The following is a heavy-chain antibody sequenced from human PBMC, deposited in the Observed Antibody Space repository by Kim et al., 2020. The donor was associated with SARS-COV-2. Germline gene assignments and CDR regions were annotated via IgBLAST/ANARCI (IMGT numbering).Heavy chain of an antibody. CDR1: GDSMSSGTYY. CDR3: ARRDPVYGSGSVDY. J-gene: IGHJ4*02. CDR2: IYYNEMT. Sequence: SQTLSLTCFVSGDSMSSGTYYWDWIRQPPGKGLEWIGSIYYNEMTYYNPSLKSRATISVDSSKDQFSLRLTSVTAADTAVYYCARRDPVYGSGSVDYWGQGTLVTVSS. D-gene: IGHD3-10*01. V-gene: IGHV4-39*01.